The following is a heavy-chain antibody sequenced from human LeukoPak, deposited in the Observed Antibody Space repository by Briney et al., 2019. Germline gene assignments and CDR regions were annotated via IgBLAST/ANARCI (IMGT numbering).Heavy chain of an antibody. Sequence: PGGSLRLSCAASGFTFSSYAMSWVRQAPGKGLEWVSAISGSGGSTYYADSVKGRFTISRDNSKNTLYLQMNRLRAEDTAVYYCAKGETMMDGGFDYWGQGTLVTVSS. CDR1: GFTFSSYA. D-gene: IGHD3-22*01. CDR2: ISGSGGST. CDR3: AKGETMMDGGFDY. V-gene: IGHV3-23*01. J-gene: IGHJ4*02.